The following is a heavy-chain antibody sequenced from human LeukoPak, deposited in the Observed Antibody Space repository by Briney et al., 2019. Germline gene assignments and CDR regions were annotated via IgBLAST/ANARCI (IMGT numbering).Heavy chain of an antibody. V-gene: IGHV1-18*01. J-gene: IGHJ6*02. CDR3: AREGLDSSSWYSHFGAYYYYGMDV. Sequence: GASVKVSCKASGYTFTSYGISWVRQAPGHGLEWMGWMSAYNGNTNYAQKLQGRVTMTTDTSTSTAYMELRSLRSDDTAVYYCAREGLDSSSWYSHFGAYYYYGMDVWGQGTMVTVSS. CDR1: GYTFTSYG. D-gene: IGHD6-13*01. CDR2: MSAYNGNT.